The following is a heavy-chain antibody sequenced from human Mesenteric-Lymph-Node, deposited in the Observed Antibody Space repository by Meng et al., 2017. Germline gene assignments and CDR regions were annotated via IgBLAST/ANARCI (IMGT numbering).Heavy chain of an antibody. V-gene: IGHV3-21*04. CDR2: ISSSSSYI. D-gene: IGHD3-22*01. J-gene: IGHJ4*02. CDR1: GFTFSSYS. Sequence: GESLKISCAASGFTFSSYSMNWVRQAPGKGLEWVSSISSSSSYIYYADSVKGRFTISRDNAKNSLYLQMNSLRAEDTALYYCAKDIGTGPNPVNYYDSSGLFDYWGQGTLVTVSS. CDR3: AKDIGTGPNPVNYYDSSGLFDY.